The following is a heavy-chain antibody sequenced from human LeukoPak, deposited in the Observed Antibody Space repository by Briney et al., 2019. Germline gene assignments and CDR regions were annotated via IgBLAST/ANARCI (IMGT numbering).Heavy chain of an antibody. Sequence: SETLSLTCTVSGGSISSSSYYWGWIRQPPGKGLEWIGSIYYSGSTYYNPSLKSRVTISVDTSKNQFSLKLSSVTAADTAVYYCAREVDEYSSSLGYYYYYMDVWGKGTTVTVSS. J-gene: IGHJ6*03. CDR1: GGSISSSSYY. CDR3: AREVDEYSSSLGYYYYYMDV. CDR2: IYYSGST. V-gene: IGHV4-39*07. D-gene: IGHD6-6*01.